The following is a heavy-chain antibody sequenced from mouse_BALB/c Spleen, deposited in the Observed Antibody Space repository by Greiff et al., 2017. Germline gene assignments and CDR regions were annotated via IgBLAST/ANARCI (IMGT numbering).Heavy chain of an antibody. CDR3: AREDRYEAWFAY. J-gene: IGHJ3*01. CDR1: GYAFTNYL. V-gene: IGHV1-54*01. D-gene: IGHD2-14*01. CDR2: INPGSGGT. Sequence: QVHVKQSGAELVRPGTSVKVSCKASGYAFTNYLIEWVKQRPGQGLEWIGVINPGSGGTNYNEKFKGKATLTADKSSSTAYMQLSSLTSDDSAVYFCAREDRYEAWFAYWGQGTLVTVSA.